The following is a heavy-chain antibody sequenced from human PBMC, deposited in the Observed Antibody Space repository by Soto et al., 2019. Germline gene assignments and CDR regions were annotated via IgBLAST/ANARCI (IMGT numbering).Heavy chain of an antibody. D-gene: IGHD4-17*01. CDR3: TAVPDGDYAFDI. CDR1: GFTFSNAW. V-gene: IGHV3-15*01. Sequence: GGSLRLSCAASGFTFSNAWMSWVRQAPGKGLEWVGRIKSKTDGGKTDYAAPVEGRFTISRDESKNTLYLQMNSLKTEDTAVYYCTAVPDGDYAFDIWGQGTMVTVSS. CDR2: IKSKTDGGKT. J-gene: IGHJ3*02.